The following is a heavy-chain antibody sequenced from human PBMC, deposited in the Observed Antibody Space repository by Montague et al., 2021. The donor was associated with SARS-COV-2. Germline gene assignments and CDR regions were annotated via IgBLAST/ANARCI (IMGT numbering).Heavy chain of an antibody. CDR3: TRHVHMTWPEPSPGFDY. CDR2: VHYNGRT. CDR1: GDSISSSSYN. Sequence: SETLSLTCTVSGDSISSSSYNWGWIRQPPGKGLEWIGSVHYNGRTYYNPSLKSRVTIYVDTSKNQISLRLSSVTAADTAVNYSTRHVHMTWPEPSPGFDYWGQGTLVTVSS. V-gene: IGHV4-39*01. D-gene: IGHD1-1*01. J-gene: IGHJ4*02.